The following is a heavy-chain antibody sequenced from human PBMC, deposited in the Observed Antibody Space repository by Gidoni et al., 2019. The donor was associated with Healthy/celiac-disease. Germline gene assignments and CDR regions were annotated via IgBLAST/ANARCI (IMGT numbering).Heavy chain of an antibody. Sequence: EVQPVESGGGLVKHGGSLRLACAAAVCTFSNAWMSWVRQAPGKGLGLVCRIKSKTDGGTTDYAAPVKGRFTISRDDSKNTLYLQMNSLKTEDTAVYYCTTDLATSITMIVVVGMDVWGQGTTVTVSS. CDR3: TTDLATSITMIVVVGMDV. J-gene: IGHJ6*02. CDR2: IKSKTDGGTT. D-gene: IGHD3-22*01. V-gene: IGHV3-15*01. CDR1: VCTFSNAW.